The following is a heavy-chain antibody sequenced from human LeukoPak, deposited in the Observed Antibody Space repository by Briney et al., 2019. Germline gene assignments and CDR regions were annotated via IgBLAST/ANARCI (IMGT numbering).Heavy chain of an antibody. V-gene: IGHV3-74*03. Sequence: GGSLRLSCAASGFTLSNYWMHWVRQAPGKGLVWVSRINSDGSSITYADYVKGRFTIYRDNAKNTLYLQMNSLRAEDTAVYYCAKAPVTTFYFDYWGQGTLVTVSS. CDR3: AKAPVTTFYFDY. J-gene: IGHJ4*02. CDR2: INSDGSSI. CDR1: GFTLSNYW. D-gene: IGHD4-17*01.